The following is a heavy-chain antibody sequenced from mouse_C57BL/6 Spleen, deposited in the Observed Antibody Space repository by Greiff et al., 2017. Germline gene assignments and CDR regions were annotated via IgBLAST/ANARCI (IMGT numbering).Heavy chain of an antibody. CDR3: TRGAYYYYGSMDY. V-gene: IGHV1-15*01. CDR2: IDPETGGT. J-gene: IGHJ4*01. Sequence: VQLQQSGASVTLSCKASGYTFTDYEMHWVKQTPVHGLEWIGAIDPETGGTAYNQKFKGKGILTADKSSSTAYMELRSLTSEDSAVYYCTRGAYYYYGSMDYWGQGTSVTVSS. D-gene: IGHD1-1*01. CDR1: GYTFTDYE.